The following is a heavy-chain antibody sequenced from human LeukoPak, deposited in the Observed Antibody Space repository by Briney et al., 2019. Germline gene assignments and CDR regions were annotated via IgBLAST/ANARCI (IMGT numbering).Heavy chain of an antibody. CDR3: ARQLGNYYRAFDF. Sequence: ASVKVSCKPSGYTFTNYYIHWVRQALGQGPEWVGWINPASAGAAFAPKFQGRVSMTWDSSITTAFMDLTSLRSNDTAIYYCARQLGNYYRAFDFWGQGTLVTVSS. CDR1: GYTFTNYY. V-gene: IGHV1-2*02. CDR2: INPASAGA. J-gene: IGHJ4*02. D-gene: IGHD6-6*01.